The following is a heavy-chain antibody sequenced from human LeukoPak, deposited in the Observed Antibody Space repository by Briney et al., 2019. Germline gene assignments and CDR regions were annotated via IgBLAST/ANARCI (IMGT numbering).Heavy chain of an antibody. J-gene: IGHJ6*03. CDR2: FDPEDGET. D-gene: IGHD3-10*01. Sequence: ASVKVSCKVSRYTLTELSMHWVRQAPGKGLEWMGGFDPEDGETIYAQKFQGRVTMTEDTSTDTAYMELSSLRSEDTAVYYCATITGSGVRGYYYYYYMDVWGKGTTVTISS. CDR3: ATITGSGVRGYYYYYYMDV. V-gene: IGHV1-24*01. CDR1: RYTLTELS.